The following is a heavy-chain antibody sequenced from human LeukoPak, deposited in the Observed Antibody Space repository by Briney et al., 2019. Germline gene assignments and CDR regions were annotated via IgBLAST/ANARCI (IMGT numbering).Heavy chain of an antibody. CDR2: IWYDGTNK. V-gene: IGHV3-33*01. J-gene: IGHJ4*02. D-gene: IGHD6-13*01. CDR3: ARLWRAAAGGFDT. CDR1: GFTFSTYG. Sequence: GGSLRLSCAASGFTFSTYGMHWVRQAPGRGLEWVAVIWYDGTNKYYGDSVKGRFTISRDNSKNTLYLQMNSLRAEDTAVYYCARLWRAAAGGFDTWGQGTLVTVSS.